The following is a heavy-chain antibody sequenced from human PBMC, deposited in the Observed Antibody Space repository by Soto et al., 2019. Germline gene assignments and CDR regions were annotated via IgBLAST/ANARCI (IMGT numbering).Heavy chain of an antibody. CDR2: IYYSGTT. J-gene: IGHJ4*02. D-gene: IGHD5-12*01. V-gene: IGHV4-39*01. CDR1: GGSIKVGGYY. Sequence: SETLSLTCTVSGGSIKVGGYYWGWISQPPGKGLEWVATIYYSGTTYYNPSLKSRLTISLDTSRNQFSLDLTSVTAADTAVYYCARLAYSHYSTWGQGTLVTVSS. CDR3: ARLAYSHYST.